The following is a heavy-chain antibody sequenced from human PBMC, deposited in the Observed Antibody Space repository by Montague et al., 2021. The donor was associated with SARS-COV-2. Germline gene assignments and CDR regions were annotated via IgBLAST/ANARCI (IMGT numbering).Heavy chain of an antibody. CDR3: ARYSRLCGVECYDDIFDS. V-gene: IGHV4-59*01. CDR1: GGSISPYY. Sequence: SETLSLTCTVSGGSISPYYWSWIRQPPGKGLEWIGYISYSGHTNYNPSLKSRVTISVDTSKNQFSLTLSSLAAADTAIYYCARYSRLCGVECYDDIFDSWGQGTLVTVSS. D-gene: IGHD3-9*01. CDR2: ISYSGHT. J-gene: IGHJ3*02.